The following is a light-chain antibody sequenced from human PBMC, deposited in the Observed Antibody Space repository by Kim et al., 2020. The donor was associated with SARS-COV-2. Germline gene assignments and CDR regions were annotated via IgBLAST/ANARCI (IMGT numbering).Light chain of an antibody. CDR1: SSNIGGKV. V-gene: IGLV1-44*01. J-gene: IGLJ1*01. Sequence: TGPRSSSNIGGKVVDGYRPSPGTAATLLISTSIRRPPGVPDCFSGYKSGTSASLAFGRPQSEDEADYYCASWDDFLNGYVFGSGTKVTVL. CDR3: ASWDDFLNGYV. CDR2: TSI.